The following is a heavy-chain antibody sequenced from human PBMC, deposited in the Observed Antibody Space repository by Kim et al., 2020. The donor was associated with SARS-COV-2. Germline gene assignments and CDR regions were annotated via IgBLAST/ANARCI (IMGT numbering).Heavy chain of an antibody. D-gene: IGHD3-3*01. CDR3: AKDPHYDFWSGYVFDY. V-gene: IGHV3-23*01. Sequence: GKGRFTSSEDNSKNPLYLQMNSLRAEDTAVYYCAKDPHYDFWSGYVFDYWGKGTLVTVSS. J-gene: IGHJ4*02.